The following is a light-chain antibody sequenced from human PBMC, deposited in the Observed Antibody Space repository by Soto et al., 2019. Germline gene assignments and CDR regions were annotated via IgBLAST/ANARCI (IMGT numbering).Light chain of an antibody. CDR2: EVS. J-gene: IGLJ1*01. CDR3: SSFADSNSYV. Sequence: QSVLTQPPSASGSPGQSVTISCSGSSSYIGGYTYVSWYQHHPGKAPKLMIYEVSKRPSGVPDSFSGSKSGNTASLTVSGLQAEDEADYYCSSFADSNSYVFGTGTKVTVL. V-gene: IGLV2-8*01. CDR1: SSYIGGYTY.